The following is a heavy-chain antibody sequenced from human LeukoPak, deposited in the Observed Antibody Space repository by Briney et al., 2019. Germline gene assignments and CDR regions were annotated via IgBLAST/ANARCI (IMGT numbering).Heavy chain of an antibody. CDR3: ARDASLYSSSWYNWFDP. V-gene: IGHV1-18*01. CDR1: GYTFTSYG. CDR2: ISAYNGNT. J-gene: IGHJ5*02. Sequence: GASVKVSCKASGYTFTSYGISWVRQAPGQGLEWMGWISAYNGNTNYAQKLQGRVTMTTDTSTSTVYMELSSLRSEDTAVYYCARDASLYSSSWYNWFDPWGQGTLVTVSS. D-gene: IGHD6-13*01.